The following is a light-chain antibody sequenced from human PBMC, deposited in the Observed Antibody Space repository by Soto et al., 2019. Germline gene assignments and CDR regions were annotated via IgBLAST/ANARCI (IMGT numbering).Light chain of an antibody. Sequence: DIQMTQSPSSLSASVVDRVTITFRASQSISRYLNWYQQKPGKAPELLIFDASNLKSGVSSRFSGSGSGTEFTLTISRLQPDDVATYYCLQYSSHSWTFGQGTKVDIK. CDR3: LQYSSHSWT. CDR1: QSISRY. J-gene: IGKJ1*01. V-gene: IGKV1-5*01. CDR2: DAS.